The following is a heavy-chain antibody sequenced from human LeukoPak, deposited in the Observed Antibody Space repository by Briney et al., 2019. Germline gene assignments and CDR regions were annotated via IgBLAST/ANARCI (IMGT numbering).Heavy chain of an antibody. J-gene: IGHJ6*03. V-gene: IGHV4-4*07. Sequence: PSETLSLTCTVSGGSISNYYWTWIRQPAGKGLEWIGRISASGSTNYNPSLKSRVTMSLDTSKNQFSLKMSSVTAADTAVYYCARSWRGSNGRYYYYYMDVWGKGTTVTVS. CDR2: ISASGST. CDR3: ARSWRGSNGRYYYYYMDV. CDR1: GGSISNYY. D-gene: IGHD1-26*01.